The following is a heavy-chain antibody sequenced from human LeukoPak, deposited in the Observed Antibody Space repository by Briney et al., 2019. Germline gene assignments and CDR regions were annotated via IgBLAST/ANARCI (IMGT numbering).Heavy chain of an antibody. J-gene: IGHJ4*02. CDR3: ARGGYGSGSSGY. CDR2: INWNGGST. D-gene: IGHD3-10*01. Sequence: GGSLRLSCAASGFNFDDYGMSWVRQAPGKGLEWVSGINWNGGSTGYADSVKGRFTISRDNAKDSLYLQMNSLRAEDTALYYCARGGYGSGSSGYWGQGTLVTVSS. V-gene: IGHV3-20*04. CDR1: GFNFDDYG.